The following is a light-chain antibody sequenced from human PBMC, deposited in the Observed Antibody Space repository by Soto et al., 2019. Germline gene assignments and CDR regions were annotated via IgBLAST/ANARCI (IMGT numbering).Light chain of an antibody. CDR1: QSVSSSY. Sequence: EIVLTQSPGTLSLSPGERATLSCRASQSVSSSYLAWYQQKPGQAPRILIYGASSRATGIPDKFSGSGSGTDLTLTISRLEPEDFAVYYCQQYGSSPTWTFGQGTKVEI. CDR2: GAS. V-gene: IGKV3-20*01. J-gene: IGKJ1*01. CDR3: QQYGSSPTWT.